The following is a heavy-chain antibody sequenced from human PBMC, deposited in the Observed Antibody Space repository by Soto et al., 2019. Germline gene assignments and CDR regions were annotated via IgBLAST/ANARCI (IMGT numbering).Heavy chain of an antibody. D-gene: IGHD2-15*01. Sequence: GGSLRLSCSGSGFTFSHHSLYWVRQAPGKGLRYVSTISGNGGNTHYAASVRGRFTISRDNSKNTEFLQVSGLGVADSAVYYFVKVSGYCTGVSCCSYCDFWGQGALVTVSS. CDR1: GFTFSHHS. J-gene: IGHJ4*02. CDR2: ISGNGGNT. V-gene: IGHV3-64D*06. CDR3: VKVSGYCTGVSCCSYCDF.